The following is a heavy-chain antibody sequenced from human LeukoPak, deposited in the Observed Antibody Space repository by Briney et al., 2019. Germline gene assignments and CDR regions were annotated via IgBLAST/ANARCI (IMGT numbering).Heavy chain of an antibody. CDR3: ARDNIADILTGFDAFDI. Sequence: SVKASCKASGGTFSSYAISWVRQAPGQGLEWMGGIIPIFGTANYAQKFQGRVTMTTDTSTSTAYMELRSLRSDDTAVYYCARDNIADILTGFDAFDIWGQGTMVTVSS. CDR1: GGTFSSYA. J-gene: IGHJ3*02. CDR2: IIPIFGTA. D-gene: IGHD3-9*01. V-gene: IGHV1-69*05.